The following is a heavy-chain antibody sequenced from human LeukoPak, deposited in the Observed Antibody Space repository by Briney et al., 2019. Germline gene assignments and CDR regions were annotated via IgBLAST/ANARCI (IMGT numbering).Heavy chain of an antibody. CDR2: INPNSGGT. V-gene: IGHV1-2*02. J-gene: IGHJ4*02. Sequence: ASVKVSCKASGYTXTGYYMHGVRQAPGQGLEWMGWINPNSGGTNYAQKFQGRVTMTRDTSIRTAYMELSRLRSDDTAVYYCARDLYYDSSGYLPYFDYWGQGTLVTVSS. D-gene: IGHD3-22*01. CDR1: GYTXTGYY. CDR3: ARDLYYDSSGYLPYFDY.